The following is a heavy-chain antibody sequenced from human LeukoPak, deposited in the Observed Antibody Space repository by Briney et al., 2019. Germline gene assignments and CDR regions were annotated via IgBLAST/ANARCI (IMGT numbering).Heavy chain of an antibody. CDR2: IYYSGST. J-gene: IGHJ6*02. CDR1: GGSISSYY. V-gene: IGHV4-59*12. D-gene: IGHD2-15*01. Sequence: SETLSLTCTVSGGSISSYYWSWIRQPPGKGLEWIGYIYYSGSTNYNPSLKSRVTISVDTSKNQFSLKLSSVTAADTAVYYCARDNVVVVAATTHYYYYGMDVWGQGTTVTVSS. CDR3: ARDNVVVVAATTHYYYYGMDV.